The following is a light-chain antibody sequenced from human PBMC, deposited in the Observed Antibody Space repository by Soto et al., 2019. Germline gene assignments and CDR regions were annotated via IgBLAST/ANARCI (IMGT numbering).Light chain of an antibody. CDR2: GAS. J-gene: IGKJ2*01. CDR3: QHYFNWPYT. Sequence: EIVMTQSPATLSVSPGERATLSCRASQSVTSNLAWYQQKPGRAPRLLIYGASTRATGIPARFSGSWSGTEFTLTISNLQSEDFALYYCQHYFNWPYTFGQGTKLEIK. V-gene: IGKV3-15*01. CDR1: QSVTSN.